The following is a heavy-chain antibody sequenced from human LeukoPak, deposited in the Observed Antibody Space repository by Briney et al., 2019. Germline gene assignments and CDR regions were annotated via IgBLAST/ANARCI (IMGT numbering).Heavy chain of an antibody. V-gene: IGHV4-59*12. Sequence: PSETLSLTCTVSGGSISSYYWSWIRQPPGKGLEWIGYIYYSGSTNYNPSLKSRVTISVDKSKNQFSLKLSSVTAADTAVYYCAGPATLTFSSYYAFDIWGQGTMVTVSS. CDR3: AGPATLTFSSYYAFDI. CDR2: IYYSGST. CDR1: GGSISSYY. J-gene: IGHJ3*02. D-gene: IGHD6-13*01.